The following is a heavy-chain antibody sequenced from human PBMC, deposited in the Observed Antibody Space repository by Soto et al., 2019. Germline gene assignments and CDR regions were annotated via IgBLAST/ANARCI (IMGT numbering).Heavy chain of an antibody. Sequence: GGSLRLSCAASGFTFSTYAMYWVRQAPGKGLEWVAVISYDGSNKYYADSVKGRFTISRDNSKNTLYLQMNSLRAEDRAVYYCVRDFYDTSGEIWGQGTMVTRLL. J-gene: IGHJ3*02. CDR1: GFTFSTYA. CDR2: ISYDGSNK. D-gene: IGHD3-22*01. V-gene: IGHV3-30-3*01. CDR3: VRDFYDTSGEI.